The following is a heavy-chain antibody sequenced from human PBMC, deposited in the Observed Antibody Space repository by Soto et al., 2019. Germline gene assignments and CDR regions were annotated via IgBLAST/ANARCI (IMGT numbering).Heavy chain of an antibody. CDR3: AIEVIGVAPFDY. V-gene: IGHV6-1*01. CDR2: TYYRSKWYN. CDR1: GDSVSTNSAA. D-gene: IGHD6-19*01. Sequence: QVQLQQSGPGLVKPSQTLSLTCAISGDSVSTNSAAWNWIRQSPSRGLEWLGRTYYRSKWYNDYAMSVKSRITIILATSKPHFSLHLNSLTPEDTAVYCWAIEVIGVAPFDYWCQGNLVTVSS. J-gene: IGHJ4*02.